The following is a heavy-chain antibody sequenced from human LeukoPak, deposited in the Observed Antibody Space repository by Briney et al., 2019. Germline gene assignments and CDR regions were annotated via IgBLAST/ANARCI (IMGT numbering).Heavy chain of an antibody. CDR1: GFTFSSYS. Sequence: PGGSLRLSCAAFGFTFSSYSSSISSSSSYIYYADSVKGRFTISRDNAKNSLYLQMNSLRAEDTAVYYCARDRIAGIDYWGQGTLVTVSS. CDR2: ISSSSSYI. J-gene: IGHJ4*02. V-gene: IGHV3-21*01. CDR3: ARDRIAGIDY. D-gene: IGHD1-14*01.